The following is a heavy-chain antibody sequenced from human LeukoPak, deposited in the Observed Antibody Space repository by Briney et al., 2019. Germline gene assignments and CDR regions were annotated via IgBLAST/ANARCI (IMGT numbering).Heavy chain of an antibody. D-gene: IGHD6-6*01. CDR1: GDSVSTNTAA. CDR2: TSYRSKWYN. CDR3: ARDLPNPLEHSSSSDWFDP. J-gene: IGHJ5*02. V-gene: IGHV6-1*01. Sequence: SQTLSLTCAISGDSVSTNTAAWNWIRQSPSRGLEWLGRTSYRSKWYNDYALSVKSRIAFRLDTSKNQFSLQLSSVTPEDTAVYYCARDLPNPLEHSSSSDWFDPWGQGTLVTVSS.